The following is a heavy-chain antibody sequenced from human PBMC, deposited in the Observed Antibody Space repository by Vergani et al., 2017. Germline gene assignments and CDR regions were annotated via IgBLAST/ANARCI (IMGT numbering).Heavy chain of an antibody. CDR2: ISSSSSYI. V-gene: IGHV3-21*04. CDR3: AKSTSSGSYHRFDY. D-gene: IGHD1-26*01. Sequence: VQLVESGGGLVKPGGSLRLSCAASGFTFSSYSMNWVRQAPGKGLEWVSSISSSSSYIYYADSVKGRFTISRDNAKNSLYLQMNSLRAEDTAVYYCAKSTSSGSYHRFDYWGQGTLVTVSS. J-gene: IGHJ4*02. CDR1: GFTFSSYS.